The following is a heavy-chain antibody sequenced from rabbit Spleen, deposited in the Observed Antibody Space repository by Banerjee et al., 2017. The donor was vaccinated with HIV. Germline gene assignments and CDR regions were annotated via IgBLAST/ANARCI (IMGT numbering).Heavy chain of an antibody. CDR2: IGAGVSYTT. D-gene: IGHD8-1*01. Sequence: QSLEESGGDLVKPGASLTLTCTASGFSFTYSDYMCWVRQPPGKGPEWIACIGAGVSYTTYYATWAKGRFTISKTSSTTVTLQMTSLTAADTAAYFCARDIGTSFSTYGMDLWGQGTLVTVS. CDR3: ARDIGTSFSTYGMDL. V-gene: IGHV1S40*01. CDR1: GFSFTYSDY. J-gene: IGHJ3*01.